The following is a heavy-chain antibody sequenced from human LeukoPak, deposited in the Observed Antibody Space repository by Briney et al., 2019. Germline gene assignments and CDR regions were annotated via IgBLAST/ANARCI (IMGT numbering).Heavy chain of an antibody. CDR1: RGSINNQY. J-gene: IGHJ4*02. CDR2: MYTNGES. Sequence: PSDTLSLTCTVSRGSINNQYWSWIRQPAGKGLEWIGRMYTNGESDYNPSLKSRVTMSVDTSKNQFSLKLSSVTAADTAVYYCARRDSYMGMPDYWGQGTLVTVSS. V-gene: IGHV4-4*07. D-gene: IGHD5-24*01. CDR3: ARRDSYMGMPDY.